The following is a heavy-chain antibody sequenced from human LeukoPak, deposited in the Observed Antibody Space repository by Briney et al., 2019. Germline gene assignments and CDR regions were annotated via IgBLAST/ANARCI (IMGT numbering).Heavy chain of an antibody. CDR2: INHSGST. V-gene: IGHV4-34*01. CDR3: ARTRARGYSYGFFDY. J-gene: IGHJ4*02. CDR1: GGSFSGYY. D-gene: IGHD5-18*01. Sequence: KTSEPLSLTCAVYGGSFSGYYWSWIRQPPGKGLEWIGEINHSGSTNYNPSLKSRVTISVGTSKNQFSLKVSSVTAADTAVYYCARTRARGYSYGFFDYWGQGTLVTVSS.